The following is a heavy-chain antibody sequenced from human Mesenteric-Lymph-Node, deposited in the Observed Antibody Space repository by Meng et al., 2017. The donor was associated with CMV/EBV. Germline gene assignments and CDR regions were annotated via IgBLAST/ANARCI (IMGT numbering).Heavy chain of an antibody. V-gene: IGHV4-34*01. J-gene: IGHJ3*02. CDR1: GGSFSGYY. D-gene: IGHD1-26*01. Sequence: SETLSLTCAVYGGSFSGYYWSWIRQPPGKGLEWIGEINHSGSTNYNPSLKSRVTISVDTSKNQFSLKLSSVTAADTAVYYCARDMSGSYYGGDAFDIWGQGTMVTVSS. CDR3: ARDMSGSYYGGDAFDI. CDR2: INHSGST.